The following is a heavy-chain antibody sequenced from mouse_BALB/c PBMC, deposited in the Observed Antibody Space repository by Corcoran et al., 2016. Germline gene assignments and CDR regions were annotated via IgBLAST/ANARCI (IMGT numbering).Heavy chain of an antibody. CDR3: ARGKYGNYCDY. CDR2: IDPANGNT. D-gene: IGHD2-10*02. CDR1: GFNIKDTY. J-gene: IGHJ2*01. V-gene: IGHV14-3*02. Sequence: EVQLQQSGAELVKPGASVKLSCTASGFNIKDTYMHWVKQRPEQGLEWIGRIDPANGNTKYDPKFQGKATITADTSSNTAYLQLSSLISEDTAVDYCARGKYGNYCDYWGQGTTLTVSS.